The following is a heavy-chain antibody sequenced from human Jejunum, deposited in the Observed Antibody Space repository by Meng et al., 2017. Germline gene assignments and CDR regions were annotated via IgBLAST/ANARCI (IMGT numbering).Heavy chain of an antibody. D-gene: IGHD6-13*01. V-gene: IGHV2-5*02. Sequence: QIPLKESGPRLVKPTQTLPLTCTVSGCSISSSGVGWGWIRQPPGKALDYLAFIYYDDVKRYSPSLRSRLTIAKDTSKNQVALTLTNMDAVDTATYYCARRLVPYSRSWDVAYFDYWGQGTLVTVSS. CDR1: GCSISSSGVG. CDR2: IYYDDVK. CDR3: ARRLVPYSRSWDVAYFDY. J-gene: IGHJ4*02.